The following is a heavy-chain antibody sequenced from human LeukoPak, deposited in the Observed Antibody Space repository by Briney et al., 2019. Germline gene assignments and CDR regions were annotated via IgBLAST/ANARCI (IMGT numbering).Heavy chain of an antibody. CDR3: ANNWGSIDY. Sequence: SXTLSLTCAVYGGSFSGYYWSWIRQPPGKGLEWIGEINHSGSTNYNPSLKSRVTISVDTSKNQFSLKLSSVTAADTAVYYCANNWGSIDYWGQGTLVTVSS. D-gene: IGHD7-27*01. CDR1: GGSFSGYY. CDR2: INHSGST. V-gene: IGHV4-34*01. J-gene: IGHJ4*02.